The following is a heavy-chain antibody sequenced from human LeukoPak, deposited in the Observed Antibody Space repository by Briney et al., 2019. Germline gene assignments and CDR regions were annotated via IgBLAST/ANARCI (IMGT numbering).Heavy chain of an antibody. J-gene: IGHJ5*02. CDR2: INPTSGNT. Sequence: ASVKVSCKASGFTFTDYYIHWVRQAPGQGLEWMGWINPTSGNTNSAQKFQGRVTMTRDTSIGTAYMELTRLRSDDTAMYYCARARRDSGYDGWFDPWGQGTLVTVSS. CDR3: ARARRDSGYDGWFDP. CDR1: GFTFTDYY. V-gene: IGHV1-2*02. D-gene: IGHD5-12*01.